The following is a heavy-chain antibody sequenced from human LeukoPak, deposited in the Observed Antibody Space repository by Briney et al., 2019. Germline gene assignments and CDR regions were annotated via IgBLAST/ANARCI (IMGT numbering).Heavy chain of an antibody. J-gene: IGHJ4*02. Sequence: SETLSLTCTVSGGSISSSYHFWGWIRQPPGKGLEWIGYIYYSGSTYYNPSLKSRVTISVDTSKNQFSLKLSSVTAADTAMYYCARYWGPYDNSGAYFDYWGQGTLVTVSS. CDR2: IYYSGST. CDR3: ARYWGPYDNSGAYFDY. V-gene: IGHV4-30-4*08. D-gene: IGHD3-22*01. CDR1: GGSISSSYHF.